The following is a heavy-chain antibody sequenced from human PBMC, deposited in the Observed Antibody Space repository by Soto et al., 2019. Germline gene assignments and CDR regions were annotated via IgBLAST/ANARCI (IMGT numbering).Heavy chain of an antibody. J-gene: IGHJ4*02. CDR2: IDPSDSQT. V-gene: IGHV5-10-1*01. CDR1: GYSFAGYW. Sequence: GESLKISCKGSGYSFAGYWITWVRQKPGKGLEWMGRIDPSDSQTYYSPSFRGHVTISATKSITTVFLQWSSLRASDTATYYCAHRGGAAVGLYYFDYWGQGALVTVSS. CDR3: AHRGGAAVGLYYFDY. D-gene: IGHD6-13*01.